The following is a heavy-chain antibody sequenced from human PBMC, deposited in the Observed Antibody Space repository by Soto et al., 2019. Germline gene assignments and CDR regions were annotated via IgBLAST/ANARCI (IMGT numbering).Heavy chain of an antibody. CDR2: IKQDGSEK. CDR1: GFTFSSYW. CDR3: ARVVGATQMDVDY. Sequence: EVQLVESGGGLVQPGESLRLSCADSGFTFSSYWMTCVRQAPGKGLEWVANIKQDGSEKYYVDSVRGRFTMSRDNAKNSLYLQMNSLRAEDTAVYYCARVVGATQMDVDYWGQGTLVTVSS. D-gene: IGHD1-26*01. J-gene: IGHJ4*02. V-gene: IGHV3-7*01.